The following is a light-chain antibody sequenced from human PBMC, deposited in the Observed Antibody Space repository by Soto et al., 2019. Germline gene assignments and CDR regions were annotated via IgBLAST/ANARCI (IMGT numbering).Light chain of an antibody. CDR1: QSIGGF. Sequence: EIQMTQSPSTLSASAGERVTITCRASQSIGGFLAWYQQKPGKAPHLLLSDASSLEGGVPSRCSGSGSGTEFTLTISSMQPDDFATFYCQQYNGYSRTFGQGTKVDIK. V-gene: IGKV1-5*01. J-gene: IGKJ1*01. CDR3: QQYNGYSRT. CDR2: DAS.